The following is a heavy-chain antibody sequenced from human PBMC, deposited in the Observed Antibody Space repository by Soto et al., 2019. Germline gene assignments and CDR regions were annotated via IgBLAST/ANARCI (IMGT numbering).Heavy chain of an antibody. V-gene: IGHV1-69*15. CDR3: ARIPRYSFPTSDDLDS. J-gene: IGHJ4*02. CDR1: GGTFYTYT. CDR2: ITPIYPTT. Sequence: QVQLVQSGAEVRKPGSSVQVSCKASGGTFYTYTFSWVRQAPGQGLEWMGSITPIYPTTHYAEKFQGTRTVAADGSTSTAYMELSSLTSDDTAVYYCARIPRYSFPTSDDLDSWGQGTLVTVSS. D-gene: IGHD5-18*01.